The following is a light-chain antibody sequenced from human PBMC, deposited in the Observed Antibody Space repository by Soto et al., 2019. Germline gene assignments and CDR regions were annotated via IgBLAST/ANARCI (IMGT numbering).Light chain of an antibody. J-gene: IGLJ2*01. Sequence: QSVLTQPPSVSGAPRQRVTISCSGSNSNIGNNAVNWYQLVPGKAPKLVIHYDYRLPSGVSERFSGSKSGTSASLAISGLQSEDEAEYYCAAWDDSLNGPLFGGGTKLTVL. CDR1: NSNIGNNA. CDR3: AAWDDSLNGPL. CDR2: YDY. V-gene: IGLV1-36*01.